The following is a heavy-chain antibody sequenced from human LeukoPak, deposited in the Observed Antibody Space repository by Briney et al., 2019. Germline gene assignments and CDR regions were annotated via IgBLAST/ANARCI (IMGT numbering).Heavy chain of an antibody. Sequence: GGSLRLSCAASGFTFRSYSMNWVRQAPGKGLDWVSSISSSSSYIHYADSVKGRFAISRDNAKNSLYLQMHSLRAEDTAVYYCASGGVAEGADYWGQGTLVTVSS. CDR3: ASGGVAEGADY. D-gene: IGHD2-15*01. J-gene: IGHJ4*02. CDR2: ISSSSSYI. CDR1: GFTFRSYS. V-gene: IGHV3-21*01.